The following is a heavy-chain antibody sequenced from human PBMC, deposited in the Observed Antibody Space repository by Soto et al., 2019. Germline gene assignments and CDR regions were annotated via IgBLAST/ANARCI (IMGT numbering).Heavy chain of an antibody. V-gene: IGHV3-30-3*01. J-gene: IGHJ4*01. D-gene: IGHD5-18*01. Sequence: GGSLRLSCAASGFTFSTYAIHWVRQAPGKGLEWVAVISYDGSNKYYADSVKGRFTISRDNSKNTLYLQMNSLRAEDTALYYCARSEDTAMTYYYFDYWGQGTLVTVSS. CDR1: GFTFSTYA. CDR2: ISYDGSNK. CDR3: ARSEDTAMTYYYFDY.